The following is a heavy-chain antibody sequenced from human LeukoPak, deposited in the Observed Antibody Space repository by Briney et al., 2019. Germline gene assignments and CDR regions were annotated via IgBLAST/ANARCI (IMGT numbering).Heavy chain of an antibody. Sequence: GGSLRLSCAASGLTVSSNYMTWVRQAPGKGLEWVAILYSDGRTYYADSVKGPFTNSRDNSKNGLFFDMKSLRAADTAPYNCARCAGYYNYVYTDVWGRGTTVTVSS. CDR3: ARCAGYYNYVYTDV. CDR1: GLTVSSNY. V-gene: IGHV3-53*01. J-gene: IGHJ6*03. CDR2: LYSDGRT.